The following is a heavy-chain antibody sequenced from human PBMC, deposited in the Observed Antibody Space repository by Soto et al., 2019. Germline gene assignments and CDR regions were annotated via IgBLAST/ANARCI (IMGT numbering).Heavy chain of an antibody. D-gene: IGHD3-3*01. CDR1: GVSISSYY. Sequence: SVTLSLTCTVSGVSISSYYWSWIRQPPGKGLEWIGYIYYSGSTNYNPSLKSRVTISVDRSKNQFSLKLSSVTAADTAVYYCASVPSGYYDFYFDYWGQGTLVTVS. CDR2: IYYSGST. CDR3: ASVPSGYYDFYFDY. J-gene: IGHJ4*02. V-gene: IGHV4-59*12.